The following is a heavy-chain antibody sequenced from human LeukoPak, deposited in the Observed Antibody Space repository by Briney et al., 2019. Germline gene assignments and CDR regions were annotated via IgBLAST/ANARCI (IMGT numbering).Heavy chain of an antibody. V-gene: IGHV4-30-4*01. CDR2: IYYSGST. CDR3: ARALPWSGYLN. CDR1: GGSISCGDYY. D-gene: IGHD3-3*01. J-gene: IGHJ4*02. Sequence: SETLSLTCTVTGGSISCGDYYLSRIRQPPAKALEWIGYIYYSGSTYYNPSLKSRVTISVDTSKNQFSLKLSSVTAADTAVYYCARALPWSGYLNWGQGTLVTVSS.